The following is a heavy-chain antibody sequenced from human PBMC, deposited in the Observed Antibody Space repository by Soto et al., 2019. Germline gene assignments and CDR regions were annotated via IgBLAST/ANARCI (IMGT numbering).Heavy chain of an antibody. V-gene: IGHV3-73*02. CDR3: TRAPDGNNADY. CDR2: IRGRADNYAT. J-gene: IGHJ4*02. D-gene: IGHD6-13*01. Sequence: EVQLVESGGDLVQPGGSLKLSCAASGFIFSGTTIHWVRQASGEGLEWVGRIRGRADNYATGYAASVKGRFTISRDDSKKTAYLQMNSLKTEDTPVYFCTRAPDGNNADYWGQGTLVTVSS. CDR1: GFIFSGTT.